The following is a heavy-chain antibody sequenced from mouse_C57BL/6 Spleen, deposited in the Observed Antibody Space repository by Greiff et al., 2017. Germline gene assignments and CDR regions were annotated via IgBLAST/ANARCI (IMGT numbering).Heavy chain of an antibody. CDR1: GYTFTSYW. Sequence: QVQLQQPGAELVKPGASVKLSCKASGYTFTSYWMHWVKQRPGRGLEWIGRIDPNSGGTKYNEKFKSKATLTVDKPSSTAYLKLSSLTSEDSAVYYCSRTYYGSSHYYAMDYWGQGTSVTVSS. CDR3: SRTYYGSSHYYAMDY. J-gene: IGHJ4*01. CDR2: IDPNSGGT. D-gene: IGHD1-1*01. V-gene: IGHV1-72*01.